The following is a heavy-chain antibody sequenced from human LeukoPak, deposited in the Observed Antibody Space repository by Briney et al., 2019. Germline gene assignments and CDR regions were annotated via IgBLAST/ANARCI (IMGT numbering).Heavy chain of an antibody. J-gene: IGHJ3*02. CDR2: IYHSGST. V-gene: IGHV4-38-2*01. Sequence: SETLSLTCAVSGYSISSGYYWGWIRQPPGKGLEWIGSIYHSGSTYYNPSLKSRVTISVDTSKNQFSLKLSSVTAADTAVYYCASWGGRVVVITYDAFDIWGQGTIVTVSS. D-gene: IGHD3-22*01. CDR1: GYSISSGYY. CDR3: ASWGGRVVVITYDAFDI.